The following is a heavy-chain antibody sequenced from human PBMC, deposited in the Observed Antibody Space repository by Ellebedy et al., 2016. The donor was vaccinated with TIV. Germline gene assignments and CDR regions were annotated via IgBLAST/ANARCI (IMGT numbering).Heavy chain of an antibody. D-gene: IGHD5-24*01. CDR1: GDSVSSNSAA. Sequence: SQTLSLTCDISGDSVSSNSAAWSWIRQSPSRGLECLGRTYYRSRWYIDYAVSAKGRVTINPDTSRNQFSLQVNSVTPEDTAVYYCARDQGNGNNYVQYWGQGTLVTVSS. CDR3: ARDQGNGNNYVQY. J-gene: IGHJ4*02. V-gene: IGHV6-1*01. CDR2: TYYRSRWYI.